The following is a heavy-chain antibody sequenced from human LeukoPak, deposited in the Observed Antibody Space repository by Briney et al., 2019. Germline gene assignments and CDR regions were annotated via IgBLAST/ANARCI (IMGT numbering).Heavy chain of an antibody. CDR3: ARLTVGYYDILTGHHLDY. D-gene: IGHD3-9*01. Sequence: HGESLKISCKGSGYSFTSYWIGWVCQMPGKGLEWMGIIYPGDSDTRYSPSFQGQVTISADKSISTAYLQWSSLKASDTAMYYCARLTVGYYDILTGHHLDYWGQGTLVTVSS. CDR1: GYSFTSYW. V-gene: IGHV5-51*01. J-gene: IGHJ4*02. CDR2: IYPGDSDT.